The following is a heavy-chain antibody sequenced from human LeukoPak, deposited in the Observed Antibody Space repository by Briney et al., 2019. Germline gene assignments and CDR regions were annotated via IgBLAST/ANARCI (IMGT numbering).Heavy chain of an antibody. Sequence: GASVKVSCKASGGTFSSYAISWVRQAPGQGLGWMGRIIPILGIANYAQKFQGRVTITADKSTSTAYMELSSLRSEDTAVYYCARVGYYDSSGYSDYDYWGQGTLVTVSS. J-gene: IGHJ4*02. CDR3: ARVGYYDSSGYSDYDY. CDR2: IIPILGIA. D-gene: IGHD3-22*01. V-gene: IGHV1-69*04. CDR1: GGTFSSYA.